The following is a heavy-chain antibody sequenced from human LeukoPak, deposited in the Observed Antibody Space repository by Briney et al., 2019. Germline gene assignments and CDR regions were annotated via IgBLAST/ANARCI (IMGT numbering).Heavy chain of an antibody. J-gene: IGHJ4*02. Sequence: KTSETLSLTCAVYGASFSGYYWSWIRQPPGKGLEWIGEINHSGSTNYNPSLKSRVTISVDTSKNQFSLKLSSVTAADTAVYYCATTGYSSGWYLGYWGQGTLVTVSS. CDR1: GASFSGYY. D-gene: IGHD6-19*01. CDR3: ATTGYSSGWYLGY. CDR2: INHSGST. V-gene: IGHV4-34*01.